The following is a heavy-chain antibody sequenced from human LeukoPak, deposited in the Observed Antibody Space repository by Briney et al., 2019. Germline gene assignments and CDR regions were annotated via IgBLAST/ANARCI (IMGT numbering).Heavy chain of an antibody. D-gene: IGHD2-21*01. CDR2: IYYSGST. J-gene: IGHJ4*02. Sequence: SETLSLTCTVSGGSISSGDYYWSWIRQPPGKGLEWIGYIYYSGSTYYNPSLKSRVTISVDTSKNQFSLKLSSVTAADTAVYYCARETRTNCAGDCYWYWGQGTLVTVSS. CDR1: GGSISSGDYY. CDR3: ARETRTNCAGDCYWY. V-gene: IGHV4-30-4*08.